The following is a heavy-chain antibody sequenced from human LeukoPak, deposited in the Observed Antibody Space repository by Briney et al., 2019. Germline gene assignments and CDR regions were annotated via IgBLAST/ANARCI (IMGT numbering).Heavy chain of an antibody. CDR1: GYTFTSYD. J-gene: IGHJ6*02. Sequence: GASVKVSCKASGYTFTSYDINWVRQATGQGLEWMGWMNPNSGNTGYAQKFQGRVTMTRNTSISTAYMELSSLRSEDTAVYYCARGDILRVVNPLYYYYYGMDVWGQGTTVTVSS. V-gene: IGHV1-8*01. D-gene: IGHD3-3*01. CDR2: MNPNSGNT. CDR3: ARGDILRVVNPLYYYYYGMDV.